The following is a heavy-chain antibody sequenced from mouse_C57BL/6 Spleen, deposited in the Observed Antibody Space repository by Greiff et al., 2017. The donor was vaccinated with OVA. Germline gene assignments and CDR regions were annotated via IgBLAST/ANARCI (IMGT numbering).Heavy chain of an antibody. CDR3: ARQRGIYDGYLDY. CDR1: GFTFSDYY. Sequence: EVQLVESEGGLVQPGSSMKLSCTASGFTFSDYYMAWVRQVPEKGLEWVANINYDGSSTYYLDSLKSRFIISRDNAKNILYLQMSSLKSEDTATYYCARQRGIYDGYLDYWGQGTTLTVSS. V-gene: IGHV5-16*01. J-gene: IGHJ2*01. CDR2: INYDGSST. D-gene: IGHD2-3*01.